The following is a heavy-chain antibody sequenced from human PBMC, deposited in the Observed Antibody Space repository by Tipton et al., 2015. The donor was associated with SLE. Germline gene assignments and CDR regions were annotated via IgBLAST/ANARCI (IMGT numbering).Heavy chain of an antibody. Sequence: RSLRLSCAASGFTFRIYAMHWVRQTPGKGLEWVALISFDGTLKIYTDSVKGRLTISRDNARNSLYLQMNSLRVEDTAIYYCASGLHFWSRHYFDYWGQGALVTVSS. CDR3: ASGLHFWSRHYFDY. CDR2: ISFDGTLK. J-gene: IGHJ4*02. D-gene: IGHD3-3*02. CDR1: GFTFRIYA. V-gene: IGHV3-30*04.